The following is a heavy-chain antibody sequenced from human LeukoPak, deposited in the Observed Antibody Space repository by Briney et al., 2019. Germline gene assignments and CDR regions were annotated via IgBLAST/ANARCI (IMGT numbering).Heavy chain of an antibody. CDR3: AREGYSSSYYYMDV. V-gene: IGHV3-30*02. D-gene: IGHD6-6*01. CDR1: GFTFSDSP. J-gene: IGHJ6*03. Sequence: GGSLRLSCAASGFTFSDSPMHWVRQAPGKGLEWVTFIRSDGSKYYADSVKGRFTISRDNSRNTLSLQMNSLRAEDTAVYYCAREGYSSSYYYMDVWGKGTTVTVSS. CDR2: IRSDGSK.